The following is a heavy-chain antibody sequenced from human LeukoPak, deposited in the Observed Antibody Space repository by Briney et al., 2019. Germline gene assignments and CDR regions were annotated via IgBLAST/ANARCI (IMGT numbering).Heavy chain of an antibody. V-gene: IGHV3-21*01. CDR1: GFTFSSYS. CDR3: ARDSIQLRSSTYYFDY. D-gene: IGHD5-18*01. Sequence: GGSLRLSCAASGFTFSSYSMNWVRQAPGKGLEWVSSISSSSSYIYYADSVKGRFTISRDNAKNSLYLQMNSLRAEDTAVYYCARDSIQLRSSTYYFDYWGQGTLVTVSS. J-gene: IGHJ4*02. CDR2: ISSSSSYI.